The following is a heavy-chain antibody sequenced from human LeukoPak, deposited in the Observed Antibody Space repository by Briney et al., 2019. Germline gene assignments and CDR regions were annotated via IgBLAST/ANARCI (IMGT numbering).Heavy chain of an antibody. J-gene: IGHJ5*02. D-gene: IGHD6-13*01. CDR3: VKNRIAAAGTIWFDP. CDR2: IWYDGSNK. V-gene: IGHV3-33*06. Sequence: PGGSLRLSCAASGFTFSSYGMHWVRQAPGKGLEWVAVIWYDGSNKYYADSVKGRVTISRDNSKNTLYLQMNSLRAEDTAVYYCVKNRIAAAGTIWFDPWGQGTLVTVSS. CDR1: GFTFSSYG.